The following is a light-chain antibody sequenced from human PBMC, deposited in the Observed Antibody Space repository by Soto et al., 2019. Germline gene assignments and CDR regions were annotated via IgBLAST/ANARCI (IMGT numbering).Light chain of an antibody. CDR2: AAS. CDR1: QSVATN. J-gene: IGKJ2*01. Sequence: EIVMTQSPATLSVSQGDRATLSCRASQSVATNLAWYQQKPAQAPRLLIHAASTRATGVPARFSGSGSGTEFSLTISSLQSEDFAVYYCQQYKEWPPYTFGQGTKLEI. CDR3: QQYKEWPPYT. V-gene: IGKV3-15*01.